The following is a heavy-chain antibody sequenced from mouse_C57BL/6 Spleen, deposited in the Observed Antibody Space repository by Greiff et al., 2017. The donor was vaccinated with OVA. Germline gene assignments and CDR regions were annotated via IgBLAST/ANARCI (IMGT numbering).Heavy chain of an antibody. CDR2: IHPNSGST. CDR3: ARGGSFYYFDY. J-gene: IGHJ2*01. D-gene: IGHD6-1*01. V-gene: IGHV1-64*01. CDR1: GYTFTSYW. Sequence: VKLQQPGAELVKPGASVKLSCKASGYTFTSYWMHWVKQRPGQGLEWIGMIHPNSGSTNYNEKFKSKATLTVDKSSSTAYMQLSSLTSEDSAVYYCARGGSFYYFDYWGQGTTLTVSS.